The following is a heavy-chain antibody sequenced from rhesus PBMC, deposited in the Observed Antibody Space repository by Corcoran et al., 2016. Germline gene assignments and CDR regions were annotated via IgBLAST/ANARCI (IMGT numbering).Heavy chain of an antibody. CDR1: GGSIRSHY. CDR2: NYGGSGST. Sequence: QVQLQESGPGLVKPSETLSLTCTVSGGSIRSHYWSWISQSPGEGLEWMGYNYGGSGSTSYNPSLKSRVTISTDTSKNQFSLKLTSATAADPAVYYCARDLVAAAAPFDYWGQGALVTVSS. V-gene: IGHV4-147*01. CDR3: ARDLVAAAAPFDY. J-gene: IGHJ4*01. D-gene: IGHD6-31*01.